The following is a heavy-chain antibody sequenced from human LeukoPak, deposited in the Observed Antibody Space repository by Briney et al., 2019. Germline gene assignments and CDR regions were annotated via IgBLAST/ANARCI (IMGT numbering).Heavy chain of an antibody. J-gene: IGHJ4*02. D-gene: IGHD2-2*01. CDR3: VRVQVVVPGAFNYFDY. V-gene: IGHV3-7*01. CDR2: IAQDGSSK. Sequence: GGSLRLSCAASGFRFSSYWMRWVRQAPGKGLEWVANIAQDGSSKYYVDSEKGRFTISRDNAKNSLFLQMNSLTVEDTAVYYCVRVQVVVPGAFNYFDYWGQGTLVTVSS. CDR1: GFRFSSYW.